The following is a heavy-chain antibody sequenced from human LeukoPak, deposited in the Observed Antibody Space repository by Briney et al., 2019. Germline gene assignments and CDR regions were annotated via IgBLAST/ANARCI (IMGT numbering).Heavy chain of an antibody. CDR3: ATSGYSGYDP. CDR1: GYTFTSYD. D-gene: IGHD5-12*01. CDR2: FDPEDGET. J-gene: IGHJ5*02. Sequence: ASVKVSCKASGYTFTSYDINWVRQATGQGLEWMGGFDPEDGETIYAQKFQGRVTMTEDTSTDTAYMELSSLRSEDTAVYYCATSGYSGYDPWGQGTLVTVSS. V-gene: IGHV1-24*01.